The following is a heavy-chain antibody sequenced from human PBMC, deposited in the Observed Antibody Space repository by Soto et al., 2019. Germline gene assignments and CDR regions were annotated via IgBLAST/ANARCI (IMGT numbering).Heavy chain of an antibody. CDR3: ARSPTAGTRVDHDAFDI. J-gene: IGHJ3*02. D-gene: IGHD1-1*01. CDR2: IYPGDSET. CDR1: GYSFTTHW. Sequence: PGDSLKISCKGSGYSFTTHWLGWVRQMPGKGLEWMGIIYPGDSETKYSPSFQGQVTISADKSISTAYLQWSSLKAPDTAMYYCARSPTAGTRVDHDAFDIWGQGTMVTVSS. V-gene: IGHV5-51*01.